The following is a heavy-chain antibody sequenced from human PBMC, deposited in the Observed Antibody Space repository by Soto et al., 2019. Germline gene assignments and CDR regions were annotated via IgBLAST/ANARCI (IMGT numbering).Heavy chain of an antibody. J-gene: IGHJ4*02. V-gene: IGHV1-18*04. Sequence: SVEVTWKASGYTFTNYGSSWVRQAPGQGLEWMGWISAYNGNPNYAPNLQGRVTMTTDTSTSTAYMELRSLRSDDTAVYYCARVDVLRFLEWLIWGQGTLVPGFS. CDR3: ARVDVLRFLEWLI. CDR2: ISAYNGNP. CDR1: GYTFTNYG. D-gene: IGHD3-3*01.